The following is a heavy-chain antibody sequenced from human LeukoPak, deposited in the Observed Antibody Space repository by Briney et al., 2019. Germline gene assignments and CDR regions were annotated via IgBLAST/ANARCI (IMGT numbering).Heavy chain of an antibody. CDR1: SGSISSSSYY. D-gene: IGHD1-14*01. Sequence: PSAILSLTCTVSSGSISSSSYYWGWIRRPPGKGLALFGRIFYSGSTYNNPSLKSRVIISVDTSKNQFSLKLSSVTAADTAVYYCARASPEVFGVPGVYYYMDVWGKGTTVTVSS. CDR2: IFYSGST. J-gene: IGHJ6*03. V-gene: IGHV4-39*07. CDR3: ARASPEVFGVPGVYYYMDV.